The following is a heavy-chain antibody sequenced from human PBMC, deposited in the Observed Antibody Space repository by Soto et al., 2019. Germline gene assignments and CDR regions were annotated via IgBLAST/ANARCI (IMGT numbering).Heavy chain of an antibody. CDR2: IHYSGSP. V-gene: IGHV4-59*01. J-gene: IGHJ4*02. CDR1: GVSISSYY. CDR3: ARGVGATHFDY. Sequence: SETLSLTCTVTGVSISSYYWTWIRQPPGKQLEWVGYIHYSGSPNYNPSLKNRVAMSIDTSENQFSLKLNSLTAADTAVYYCARGVGATHFDYWGQGALVTV. D-gene: IGHD1-26*01.